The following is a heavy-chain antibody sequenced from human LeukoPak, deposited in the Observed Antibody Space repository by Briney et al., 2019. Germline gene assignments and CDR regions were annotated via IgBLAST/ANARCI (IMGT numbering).Heavy chain of an antibody. D-gene: IGHD3-9*01. CDR3: ARALYYDILTGYNDFDY. Sequence: GGSLRLSCAASGFTFSSYAMSWVRQAPGKGLEWVSAISGSGGSTYYADSVKGRFTISRDNSKNTLYLQMNSLRAEDTAVYYCARALYYDILTGYNDFDYRGQGTLVTVSS. CDR1: GFTFSSYA. V-gene: IGHV3-23*01. J-gene: IGHJ4*02. CDR2: ISGSGGST.